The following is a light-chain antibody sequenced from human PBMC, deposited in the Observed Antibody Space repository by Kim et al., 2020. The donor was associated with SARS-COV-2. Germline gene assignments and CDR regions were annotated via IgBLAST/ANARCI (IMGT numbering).Light chain of an antibody. J-gene: IGLJ3*02. CDR2: VNSDGSH. Sequence: QLVLTQSPSASASLGASVKLTCTLTSGHTNYAIAWHQQQPEKGPRYLMRVNSDGSHTMGDGVPYRFSGSSSGAERYLTISSLQSDDEADYYCQTGDTGIRVFGGGTQLTVL. CDR3: QTGDTGIRV. CDR1: SGHTNYA. V-gene: IGLV4-69*01.